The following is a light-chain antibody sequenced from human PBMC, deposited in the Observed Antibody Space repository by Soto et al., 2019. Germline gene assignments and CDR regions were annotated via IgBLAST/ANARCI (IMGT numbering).Light chain of an antibody. J-gene: IGKJ4*01. Sequence: EIVMTQSPGTLSVSPGERATLSCRASQSVSSYLAWYQQKPGQAPRLLIYDASNRATGIPARFSGSGSGTDFTLTISSLEPEDFAVYYCQQRSGWPALTFGGGTKVEVK. CDR3: QQRSGWPALT. CDR2: DAS. CDR1: QSVSSY. V-gene: IGKV3-11*01.